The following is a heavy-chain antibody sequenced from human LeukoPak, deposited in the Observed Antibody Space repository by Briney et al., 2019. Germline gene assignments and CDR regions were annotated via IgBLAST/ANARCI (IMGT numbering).Heavy chain of an antibody. D-gene: IGHD6-19*01. Sequence: GGSLRLSCAASGFTFSSYGMHWVRQAPGKGLEWVAFIRYDGSNKYYADSVKGRFTISRDDSKNTLYLQMNSLRAEDTAVYYCAKAARGAVAGYYWGQGTLVTVSS. CDR1: GFTFSSYG. CDR3: AKAARGAVAGYY. V-gene: IGHV3-30*02. J-gene: IGHJ4*02. CDR2: IRYDGSNK.